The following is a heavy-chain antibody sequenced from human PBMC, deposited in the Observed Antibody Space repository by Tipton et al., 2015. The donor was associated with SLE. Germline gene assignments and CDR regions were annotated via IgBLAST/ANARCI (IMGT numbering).Heavy chain of an antibody. CDR1: GGSISSSNW. J-gene: IGHJ1*01. CDR3: ARGAPYYYDSSGYGVFQH. D-gene: IGHD3-22*01. V-gene: IGHV4-4*02. CDR2: IYHSGST. Sequence: SLRLSCAVSGGSISSSNWWSWVRQPPGKGLEWIGEIYHSGSTNYNPSLKSRVTISVDKSKNQFSLKLSSVTAADTAVYYCARGAPYYYDSSGYGVFQHWGQGTLVTVSS.